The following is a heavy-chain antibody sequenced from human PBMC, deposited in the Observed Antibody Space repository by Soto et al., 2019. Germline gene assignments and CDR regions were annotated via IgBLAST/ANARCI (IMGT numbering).Heavy chain of an antibody. V-gene: IGHV3-21*01. CDR2: ISSSSSYI. CDR1: GFTFSSYS. D-gene: IGHD6-19*01. CDR3: ARAGQWLSYFDC. Sequence: GSLRLSCAASGFTFSSYSINWVRQAPGKGLEWVSSISSSSSYIYYADSVKGRFTISRDNAKNSLYLQMNSLRAEDTAVYYCARAGQWLSYFDCWGQGTLVTVSS. J-gene: IGHJ4*02.